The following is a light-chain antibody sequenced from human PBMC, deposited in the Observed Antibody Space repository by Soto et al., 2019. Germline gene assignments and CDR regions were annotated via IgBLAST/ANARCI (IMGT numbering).Light chain of an antibody. CDR2: AAS. V-gene: IGKV1-5*01. CDR3: QKYNSAPRT. Sequence: DIQMTQSPSTLSGSVGDRVTITCRASQTISSWLAWYQQKPGKAPKLLIYAASSLQSGVPSRFSGSGSGTDFTLTIRSLQPEDFATYYCQKYNSAPRTFGQGTKVDIK. CDR1: QTISSW. J-gene: IGKJ1*01.